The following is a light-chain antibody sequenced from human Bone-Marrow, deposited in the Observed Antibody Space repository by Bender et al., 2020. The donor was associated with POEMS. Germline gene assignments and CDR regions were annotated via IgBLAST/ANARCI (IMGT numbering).Light chain of an antibody. CDR3: QSYDNSLGGWV. CDR1: SSDVGGYNY. CDR2: GYN. J-gene: IGLJ3*02. V-gene: IGLV2-11*01. Sequence: QSALTQPRSVSGSPGQSVSISCTGTSSDVGGYNYVSWYQQPPGTAPKLLIYGYNNRPSGVPDRFSGSKSGTSASLAITGLQAEDEGDYYCQSYDNSLGGWVFGGGTKLTVL.